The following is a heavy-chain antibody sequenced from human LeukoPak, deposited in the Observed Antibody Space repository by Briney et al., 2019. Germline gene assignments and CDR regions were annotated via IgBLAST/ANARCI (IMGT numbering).Heavy chain of an antibody. Sequence: ASVKVSCKASGYTFTSYDINWVRQATGQGLEWMGWMNPNSGNTGYAQKFQGRVTMTRDTSIYTAYMELSRLRSDDTAVYYCARAPHCSGGSCYSRTKGIGWFDPWGQGTLVTVSS. CDR2: MNPNSGNT. CDR1: GYTFTSYD. V-gene: IGHV1-8*02. J-gene: IGHJ5*02. CDR3: ARAPHCSGGSCYSRTKGIGWFDP. D-gene: IGHD2-15*01.